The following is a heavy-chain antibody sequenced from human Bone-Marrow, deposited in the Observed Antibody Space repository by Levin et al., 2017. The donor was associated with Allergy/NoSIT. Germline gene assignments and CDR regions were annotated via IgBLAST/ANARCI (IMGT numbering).Heavy chain of an antibody. J-gene: IGHJ4*02. Sequence: GESLKISCAASGFTFSSYAMSWVRQAPGKGLEWVSAISGSGGSTYYADSVKGRFTISRDNSKNTLYLQMNSLRAEDTAVYYCAKDRVVKYSSSWYYFDYWGQGTLVTVSS. V-gene: IGHV3-23*01. CDR1: GFTFSSYA. CDR3: AKDRVVKYSSSWYYFDY. D-gene: IGHD6-13*01. CDR2: ISGSGGST.